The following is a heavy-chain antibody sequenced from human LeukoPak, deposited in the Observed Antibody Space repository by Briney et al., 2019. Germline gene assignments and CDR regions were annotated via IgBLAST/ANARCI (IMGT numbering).Heavy chain of an antibody. CDR1: GFTVNNNY. CDR3: AKSGPYCSSTSCNYFDY. Sequence: GGSLRLSCVASGFTVNNNYMNRVRQGPGKGLEWVSAISGSGGSTYYADSVKGRFTISRDNSKNALFLQMNSLRAEDTAVYYCAKSGPYCSSTSCNYFDYWGQGTLVTVSS. J-gene: IGHJ4*02. CDR2: ISGSGGST. V-gene: IGHV3-23*01. D-gene: IGHD2-2*01.